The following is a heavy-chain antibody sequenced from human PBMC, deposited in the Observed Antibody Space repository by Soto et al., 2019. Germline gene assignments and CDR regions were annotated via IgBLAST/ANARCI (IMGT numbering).Heavy chain of an antibody. D-gene: IGHD2-21*02. CDR2: ISAGGVAT. Sequence: GGSLRLSCAASGFTFSDFAMMWVRQVPGQGLECVSAISAGGVATYYADSVMGRFTISRDNSKNTLYLQMKSLRGEDTAVYYCAKRVTSGDEGFWGRGTLVTVSS. V-gene: IGHV3-23*01. J-gene: IGHJ4*02. CDR3: AKRVTSGDEGF. CDR1: GFTFSDFA.